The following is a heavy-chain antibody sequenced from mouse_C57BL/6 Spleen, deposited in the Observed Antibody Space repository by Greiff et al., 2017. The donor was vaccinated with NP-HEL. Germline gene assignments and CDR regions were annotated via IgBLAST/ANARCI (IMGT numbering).Heavy chain of an antibody. J-gene: IGHJ2*01. CDR3: AKNTYGSSYDSDY. V-gene: IGHV2-5*01. D-gene: IGHD1-1*01. CDR2: IWRGGST. Sequence: LQESGPGLVQPSQSLSITCTVSGFSLTSYGVHWVRQSPGKGLEWLGVIWRGGSTDYNAAFMSRLSITKDNSKSQVFFKMNSLQADDTAIYYCAKNTYGSSYDSDYWGQGTTLTVSS. CDR1: GFSLTSYG.